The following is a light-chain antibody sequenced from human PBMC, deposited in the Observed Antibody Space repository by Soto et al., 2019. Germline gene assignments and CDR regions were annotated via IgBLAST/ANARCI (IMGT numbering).Light chain of an antibody. J-gene: IGKJ1*01. V-gene: IGKV1-39*01. CDR2: AAS. CDR3: QQGYTTLWT. CDR1: QDISNY. Sequence: DIQVTQSPSSLSASVGDRVTITCQASQDISNYLNWYQQKPGKAPKVLISAASRLQSGVPSRFSGSGSGTHFALTISNLQPEDFATYYCQQGYTTLWTFGQGTKVDIK.